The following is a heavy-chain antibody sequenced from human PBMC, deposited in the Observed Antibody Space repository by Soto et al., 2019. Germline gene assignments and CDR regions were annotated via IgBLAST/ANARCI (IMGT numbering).Heavy chain of an antibody. J-gene: IGHJ6*02. Sequence: QVQLVESGGGVVQPGRSLRLSCAASGFTFSNYGMHWVRQAPGKGLEWVAVIWYDGSNKYYADSVKGRFTISRDNCKNTLYLQMSSLRAEDTAVYYCASEYCSGGSCYYYGMDVWGQGTTVTVSS. V-gene: IGHV3-33*01. CDR1: GFTFSNYG. D-gene: IGHD2-15*01. CDR3: ASEYCSGGSCYYYGMDV. CDR2: IWYDGSNK.